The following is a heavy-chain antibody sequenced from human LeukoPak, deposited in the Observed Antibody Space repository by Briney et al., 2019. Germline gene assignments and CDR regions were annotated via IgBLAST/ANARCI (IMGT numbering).Heavy chain of an antibody. Sequence: GASVKVSCNAAGGTFSSYAITWVRQAPGQGLEWMGGIIPIFRTANYAQKFQGRVTITADESTNTAYMELSSLRSEDTAVYYCARETVDMATILVRDAFNIWGQGTMVTVSS. CDR2: IIPIFRTA. CDR3: ARETVDMATILVRDAFNI. CDR1: GGTFSSYA. V-gene: IGHV1-69*13. D-gene: IGHD5-24*01. J-gene: IGHJ3*02.